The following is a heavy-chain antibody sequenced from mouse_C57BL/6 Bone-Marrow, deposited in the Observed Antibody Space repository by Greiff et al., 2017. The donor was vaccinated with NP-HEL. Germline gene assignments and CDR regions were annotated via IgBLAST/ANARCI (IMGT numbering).Heavy chain of an antibody. J-gene: IGHJ4*01. Sequence: VKVVESGAELVRPGASVKLSCKASGYTFTDYYINWVKQRPGQGLEWIARIYPGSGNTYYNEKFKGKATLTAEKSSSTAYMQLSSLTSEDSAVYFCARYSSYAMDYWGQGTSVTVSS. CDR1: GYTFTDYY. CDR3: ARYSSYAMDY. CDR2: IYPGSGNT. D-gene: IGHD2-12*01. V-gene: IGHV1-76*01.